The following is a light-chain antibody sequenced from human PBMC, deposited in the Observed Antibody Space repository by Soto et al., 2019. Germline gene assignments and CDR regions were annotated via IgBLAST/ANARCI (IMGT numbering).Light chain of an antibody. CDR1: SSDVGGYDY. CDR2: DVN. J-gene: IGLJ7*01. Sequence: QSVLTQPASVSGSPGQSITISCTGTSSDVGGYDYVSWYQQHPGKAPRLMIYDVNYRPSGVSNRFSGSKSGNTASLTISGLQAEDEADYYCNSYSTSSTPLVFGGGTQLTVL. V-gene: IGLV2-14*03. CDR3: NSYSTSSTPLV.